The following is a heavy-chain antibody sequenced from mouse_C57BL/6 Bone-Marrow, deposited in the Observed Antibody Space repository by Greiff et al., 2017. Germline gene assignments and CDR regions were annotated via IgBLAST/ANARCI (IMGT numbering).Heavy chain of an antibody. D-gene: IGHD2-4*01. V-gene: IGHV1-52*01. CDR1: GYTFTSYW. J-gene: IGHJ1*03. CDR3: AVRGYEYDYGYWYFDV. Sequence: VQLQQSGAELVRPGSSVKLSCKASGYTFTSYWMHWVKQRPIQGLEWIGNIDPSDSETHYNQKFKDKATLTVDKSSSTAYMQLSSLTSADSAVYYCAVRGYEYDYGYWYFDVWGTGTTVTVSS. CDR2: IDPSDSET.